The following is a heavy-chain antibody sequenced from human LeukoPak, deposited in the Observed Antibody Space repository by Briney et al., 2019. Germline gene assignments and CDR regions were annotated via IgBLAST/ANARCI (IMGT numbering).Heavy chain of an antibody. J-gene: IGHJ5*02. V-gene: IGHV4-59*01. CDR3: ARGSYGSGSYLGLNWFDP. D-gene: IGHD3-10*01. CDR2: IYYSGST. CDR1: GGSISSYY. Sequence: SETLSLTCTVSGGSISSYYWSWIRQPPGKGLKWIGYIYYSGSTNYNPSLKSRVTISVDTSKNQFSLKLSSVTAADTAVYYCARGSYGSGSYLGLNWFDPWGQGTLVTVSS.